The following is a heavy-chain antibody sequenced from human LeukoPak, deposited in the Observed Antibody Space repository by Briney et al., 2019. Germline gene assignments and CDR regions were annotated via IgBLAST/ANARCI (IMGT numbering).Heavy chain of an antibody. CDR2: ISSSSSYI. Sequence: GGSLRLSCAASGFTFSSYSMNWVRQAPGKGLEWVSSISSSSSYIYYADSVKGRFTISRDNSKNTLYLQMNSLRAEDTAVYYCARDDTPYGDYKYFDYWGQGTLVTVSS. D-gene: IGHD4-17*01. CDR1: GFTFSSYS. V-gene: IGHV3-21*01. J-gene: IGHJ4*02. CDR3: ARDDTPYGDYKYFDY.